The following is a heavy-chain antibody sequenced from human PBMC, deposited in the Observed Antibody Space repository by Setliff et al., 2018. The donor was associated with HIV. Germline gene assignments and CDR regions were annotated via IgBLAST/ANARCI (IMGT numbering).Heavy chain of an antibody. V-gene: IGHV1-2*06. D-gene: IGHD6-6*01. CDR2: ISPNNGAA. J-gene: IGHJ3*01. CDR3: ARPRVFDSFDV. CDR1: GYMILGYK. Sequence: ASVKVSCKAIGYMILGYKMNWVRQASGQGLEWIGRISPNNGAAEYAPKFQGRVSMTLDTSISTAYLEIPRLTSDDAAVYFCARPRVFDSFDVWG.